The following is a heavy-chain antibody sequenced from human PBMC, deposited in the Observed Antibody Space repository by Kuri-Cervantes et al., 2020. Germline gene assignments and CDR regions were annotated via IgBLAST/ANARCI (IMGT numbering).Heavy chain of an antibody. D-gene: IGHD2-2*01. CDR1: GFSLRIKGVG. V-gene: IGHV2-5*02. Sequence: SGPTLVKPTQTLTLTCTFSGFSLRIKGVGVGWIRQPPGKALEWLALIYWDANKRYSPSLKSRLTITKDTSKNQVVLTMTNMDPVDTATYYCAHTRHIVVVPAAPAFDYWGQGTLVTVSS. CDR2: IYWDANK. CDR3: AHTRHIVVVPAAPAFDY. J-gene: IGHJ4*02.